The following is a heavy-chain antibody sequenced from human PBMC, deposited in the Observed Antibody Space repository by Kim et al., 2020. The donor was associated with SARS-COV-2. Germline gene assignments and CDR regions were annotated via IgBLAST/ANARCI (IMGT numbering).Heavy chain of an antibody. V-gene: IGHV1-24*01. CDR1: GYTLTELS. J-gene: IGHJ5*02. CDR3: ATSSSTLVVGNWFDP. D-gene: IGHD6-6*01. Sequence: ASVKVSCKVSGYTLTELSMHGVRQAPGKGLEWMGGFDPEDGETIYAQKFQGRVTMTEDTSTDTAYMELSSLRSVDTAVYYCATSSSTLVVGNWFDPWGQGTLVTVSS. CDR2: FDPEDGET.